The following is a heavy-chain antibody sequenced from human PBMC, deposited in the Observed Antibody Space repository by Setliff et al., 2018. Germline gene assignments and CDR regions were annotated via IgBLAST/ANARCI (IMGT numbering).Heavy chain of an antibody. J-gene: IGHJ4*02. CDR1: GDSINSYPYY. D-gene: IGHD3-16*01. CDR3: ARYTPKLPELGIYGWIDY. Sequence: SETLSLTCTVSGDSINSYPYYWGWIRQPPGKRLEWIGNIYYTGITYYNPSLKSRVTISVDTSKNHFSLKLTSVTAADTAAYYCARYTPKLPELGIYGWIDYWGLGTLVTVSS. V-gene: IGHV4-39*07. CDR2: IYYTGIT.